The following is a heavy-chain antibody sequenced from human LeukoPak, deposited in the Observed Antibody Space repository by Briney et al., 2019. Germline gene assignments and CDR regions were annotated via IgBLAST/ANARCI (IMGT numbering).Heavy chain of an antibody. J-gene: IGHJ4*02. CDR1: GFTFDDYT. V-gene: IGHV3-43*01. D-gene: IGHD6-13*01. CDR3: TKDSLAAAGNFDY. CDR2: ISWDGGST. Sequence: GGSLRLSCAASGFTFDDYTMHWVRQAPGKGLEWVSLISWDGGSTYYADSVKGRFTIPRDNSKNSLYLQMNSLRTEDTALYYCTKDSLAAAGNFDYWGQGTLVTVSS.